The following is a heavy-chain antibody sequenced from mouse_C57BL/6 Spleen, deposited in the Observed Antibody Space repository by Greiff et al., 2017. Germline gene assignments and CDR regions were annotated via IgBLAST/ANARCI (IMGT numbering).Heavy chain of an antibody. CDR1: GYTFTSYG. V-gene: IGHV1-81*01. D-gene: IGHD1-1*02. CDR2: IYPRSGNT. CDR3: ARGGSGSLYAMDY. Sequence: VQLVESGAELARPGASVKLSCKASGYTFTSYGISWVKQRTGQGLEWIGEIYPRSGNTYYNEKFKGKATLTADKSSSTAYMELRSLTSEDSAVYFCARGGSGSLYAMDYWGQGTSVTVSS. J-gene: IGHJ4*01.